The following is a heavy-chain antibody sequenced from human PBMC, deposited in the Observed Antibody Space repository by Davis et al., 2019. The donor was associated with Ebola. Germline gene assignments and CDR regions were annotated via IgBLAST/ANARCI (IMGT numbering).Heavy chain of an antibody. D-gene: IGHD3-16*01. CDR1: GFSVSGHY. Sequence: GESLKISCAASGFSVSGHYMTWVRQAPGKGLEWVAVISQSGDEVFYADSVKGRFAISRDNSKNTLYLQMNRLKAEDTAVYFCANCPYGLYYYFMDLWGKGTTVTVSS. J-gene: IGHJ6*03. V-gene: IGHV3-23*01. CDR2: ISQSGDEV. CDR3: ANCPYGLYYYFMDL.